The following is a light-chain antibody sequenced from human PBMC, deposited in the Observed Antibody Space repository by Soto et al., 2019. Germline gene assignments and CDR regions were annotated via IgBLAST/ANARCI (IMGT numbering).Light chain of an antibody. CDR3: ETWDSNIRV. CDR1: SGHRSYI. Sequence: QPVLTQSSSASASLGSSVKLTCTLSSGHRSYIIAWHQQQPGKAPRYLMKLEGSGSYNKGSGVPDRSSGSSSGADRYLTMSNLRAEDEADYYCETWDSNIRVFGGWTKLTVL. V-gene: IGLV4-60*03. CDR2: LEGSGSY. J-gene: IGLJ2*01.